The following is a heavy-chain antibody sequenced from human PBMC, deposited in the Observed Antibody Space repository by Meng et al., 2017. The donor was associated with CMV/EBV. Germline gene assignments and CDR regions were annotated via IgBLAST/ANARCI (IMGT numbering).Heavy chain of an antibody. V-gene: IGHV4-39*07. J-gene: IGHJ4*02. Sequence: PPDSGTGLVKPLDPPPLPCTVSGGSIRSSSYYWGGIRQPPGKGLEWIGSIYYSGSTYYNPSLKSRVTISVDTSKNQFSLKLSSVTAADTAVYYCARVMGPNRTPYYFDYWGQGTLVTVSS. CDR1: GGSIRSSSYY. D-gene: IGHD1-14*01. CDR3: ARVMGPNRTPYYFDY. CDR2: IYYSGST.